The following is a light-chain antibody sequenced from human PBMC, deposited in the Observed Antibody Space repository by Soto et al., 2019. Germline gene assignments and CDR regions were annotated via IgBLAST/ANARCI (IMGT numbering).Light chain of an antibody. CDR3: HKYDDLPIT. J-gene: IGKJ5*01. CDR2: DVS. CDR1: QHIRSR. V-gene: IGKV1-33*01. Sequence: DFQMTQSPSTLSAAVGDRVTITCRASQHIRSRVAWFQQKPGKAPKLLIYDVSKVETGAPARFSGSRSAKDFTLTISTLQPEDIATYFCHKYDDLPITFGQGTRLEIK.